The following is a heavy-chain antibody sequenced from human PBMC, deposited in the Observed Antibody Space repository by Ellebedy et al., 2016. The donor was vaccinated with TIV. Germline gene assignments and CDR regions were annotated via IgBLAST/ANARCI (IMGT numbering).Heavy chain of an antibody. D-gene: IGHD3-10*01. V-gene: IGHV1-46*01. CDR1: GYTFTSYY. Sequence: ASVKVSCKASGYTFTSYYMHWVRQAPGQGLEWMGIINPSGGSTSYAQKFQGRVTMTRDTSTSTAYMELSRLRSDDTAVYYCARDVRSTMVRGVLPLNYWGQGTLVTVSS. J-gene: IGHJ4*02. CDR3: ARDVRSTMVRGVLPLNY. CDR2: INPSGGST.